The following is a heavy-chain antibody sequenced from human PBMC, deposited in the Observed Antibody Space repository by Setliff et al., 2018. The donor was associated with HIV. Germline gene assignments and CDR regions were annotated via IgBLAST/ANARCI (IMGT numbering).Heavy chain of an antibody. J-gene: IGHJ6*03. V-gene: IGHV4-34*01. CDR2: INHSGTA. D-gene: IGHD2-2*02. Sequence: SETLSLTCAVYGGSLSSSYWTWIRQAPGKGLEWIGEINHSGTANYNPSLKSRVTMSLDRSKRQFSLKLTSLTAADTAVYYCAREPAAIQGAYYYYYLDVWGKGTAVTVSS. CDR1: GGSLSSSY. CDR3: AREPAAIQGAYYYYYLDV.